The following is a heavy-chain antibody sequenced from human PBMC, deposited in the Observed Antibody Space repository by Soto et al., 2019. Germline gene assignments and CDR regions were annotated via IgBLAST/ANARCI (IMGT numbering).Heavy chain of an antibody. CDR1: GYTFTGYY. D-gene: IGHD3-10*01. Sequence: GASVNVSCKASGYTFTGYYMHWVRQAPGQGLEWMGWINPNSGGTNYAQKFQGRVTMTRDTSISTAYMELSRLRSDDTAVYYCARSGLWIGELYNWFDPWGQGTLVTVSS. CDR2: INPNSGGT. CDR3: ARSGLWIGELYNWFDP. J-gene: IGHJ5*02. V-gene: IGHV1-2*02.